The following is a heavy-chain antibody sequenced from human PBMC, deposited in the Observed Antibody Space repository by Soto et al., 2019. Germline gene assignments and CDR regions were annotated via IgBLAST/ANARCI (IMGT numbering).Heavy chain of an antibody. CDR2: ISSSSSYI. CDR1: GFTFSSYS. V-gene: IGHV3-21*01. D-gene: IGHD2-2*01. Sequence: PGGSLRLSCAASGFTFSSYSMNWVRQAPGKGLEWVSSISSSSSYIYYADSVKGRFTISRDNAKNSLYLQMNSLRAEDTAAYYCAREGAVGYCSSTSCYGAYYYYYMDVWGKGTTVTVSS. CDR3: AREGAVGYCSSTSCYGAYYYYYMDV. J-gene: IGHJ6*03.